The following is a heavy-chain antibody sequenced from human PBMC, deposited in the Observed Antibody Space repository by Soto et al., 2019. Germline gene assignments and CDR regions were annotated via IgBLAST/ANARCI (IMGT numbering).Heavy chain of an antibody. CDR1: GYTFTSYD. Sequence: ASVKVSCKASGYTFTSYDINWVRQATGQGLEWMGWMNPNSGNTGYAQKFQGRVTMTRNTSISTAYMELSSLRSEDTAVYYCARASNWNYIISGYDAFDIWGQGTMVTVSS. CDR3: ARASNWNYIISGYDAFDI. J-gene: IGHJ3*02. V-gene: IGHV1-8*01. CDR2: MNPNSGNT. D-gene: IGHD1-7*01.